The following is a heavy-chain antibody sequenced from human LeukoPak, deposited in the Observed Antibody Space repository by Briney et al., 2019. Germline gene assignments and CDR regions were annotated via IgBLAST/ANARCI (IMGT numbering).Heavy chain of an antibody. Sequence: KASETLSLTCTVSGGSISSYYWSWIRQPPGKGLEWIGYIYYSGSTNYNPSLKSRVTISVDTSKNQFSLKLSSVTAADTAVYYCAGLKVGAVAGWFDPWGQGTLVTVSS. CDR3: AGLKVGAVAGWFDP. J-gene: IGHJ5*02. D-gene: IGHD6-19*01. CDR2: IYYSGST. CDR1: GGSISSYY. V-gene: IGHV4-59*08.